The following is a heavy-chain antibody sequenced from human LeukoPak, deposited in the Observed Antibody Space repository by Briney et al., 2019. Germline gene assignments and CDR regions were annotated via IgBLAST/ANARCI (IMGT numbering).Heavy chain of an antibody. J-gene: IGHJ5*02. V-gene: IGHV4-4*07. CDR3: AREGGVGFDA. Sequence: PSETLSLTCPVSSGSISSYYWSWIRQPAGKGLEWIGRILTSGSTNYNPSLQSRVTMSVDTSKNQFSLKLNSMTAADTAVYYCAREGGVGFDAWGQGTLVTVSS. D-gene: IGHD1-26*01. CDR2: ILTSGST. CDR1: SGSISSYY.